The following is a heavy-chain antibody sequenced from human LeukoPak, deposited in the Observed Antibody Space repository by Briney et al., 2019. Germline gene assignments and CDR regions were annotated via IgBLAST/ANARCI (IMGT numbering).Heavy chain of an antibody. V-gene: IGHV1-69*13. CDR3: ARDIVVVPAAMPDYYYYYYGMDV. CDR2: IIPIFGTA. CDR1: GGTFSSYA. J-gene: IGHJ6*04. D-gene: IGHD2-2*01. Sequence: ASVKVSCKASGGTFSSYAISWVRQAPGQGLEWMGGIIPIFGTANYAQKFQGRVTITADESTSTAYMELSSLRSEDTAVYYCARDIVVVPAAMPDYYYYYYGMDVWGKGTTVTVSS.